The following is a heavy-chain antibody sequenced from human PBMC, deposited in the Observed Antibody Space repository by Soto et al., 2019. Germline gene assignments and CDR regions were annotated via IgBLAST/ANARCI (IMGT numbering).Heavy chain of an antibody. J-gene: IGHJ6*02. V-gene: IGHV3-30*18. CDR1: GFTFSSYG. CDR3: AKGDFWGGYYPPARDMVNYYGMDV. CDR2: ISYDGSNK. Sequence: SLRLSCAASGFTFSSYGMHWVRQAPGKGLEWVAVISYDGSNKYYADSVKGRFTISRGNSKNTLYLQMNSLRAEDTAVYYCAKGDFWGGYYPPARDMVNYYGMDVWGQGTTVTVSS. D-gene: IGHD3-3*01.